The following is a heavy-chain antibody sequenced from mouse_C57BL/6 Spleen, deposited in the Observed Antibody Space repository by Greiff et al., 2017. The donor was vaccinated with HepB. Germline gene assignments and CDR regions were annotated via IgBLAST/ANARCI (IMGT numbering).Heavy chain of an antibody. D-gene: IGHD1-1*01. J-gene: IGHJ1*03. V-gene: IGHV1-55*01. CDR1: GYTFTSYW. Sequence: VQLQQSGAELVKPGASVKMSCKASGYTFTSYWITWVKQRPGQGLEWIGDIYPGSGSTNYNEKFKSKATLTVDTSSSTAYMQLSSLTSEDSAVYYSASGSYYGSSPSWYFDVWGTGTTVTVSS. CDR2: IYPGSGST. CDR3: ASGSYYGSSPSWYFDV.